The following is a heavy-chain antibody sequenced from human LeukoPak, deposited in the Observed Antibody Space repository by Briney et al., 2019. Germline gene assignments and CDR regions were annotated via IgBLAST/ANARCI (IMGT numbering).Heavy chain of an antibody. CDR3: TREVVVAAPLDY. V-gene: IGHV3-49*04. Sequence: QPGRSLRLSCAASGFTFGDYAMSWVRQAPGKGVEWVGFIRSKAYGGTTEYAASVKGRFTISRDDSKSIAYLQMNSLKTEDTAVYYCTREVVVAAPLDYWGQGTLVTVSS. D-gene: IGHD2-15*01. CDR1: GFTFGDYA. CDR2: IRSKAYGGTT. J-gene: IGHJ4*02.